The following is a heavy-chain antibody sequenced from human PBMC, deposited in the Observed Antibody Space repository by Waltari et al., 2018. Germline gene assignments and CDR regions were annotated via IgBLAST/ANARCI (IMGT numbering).Heavy chain of an antibody. CDR3: AKDLGGGYSYGYGY. Sequence: EVQLLESGGGLVQPGGSLRLSCAASGFTFSSYAMSWVRQAPGKGLEWVSAIRGSGGSTYYADSVKGRFTISRDNSKNTLYLQMNSLRAEDTAVYYCAKDLGGGYSYGYGYWGQGTLVTVSS. J-gene: IGHJ4*02. D-gene: IGHD5-18*01. CDR2: IRGSGGST. CDR1: GFTFSSYA. V-gene: IGHV3-23*01.